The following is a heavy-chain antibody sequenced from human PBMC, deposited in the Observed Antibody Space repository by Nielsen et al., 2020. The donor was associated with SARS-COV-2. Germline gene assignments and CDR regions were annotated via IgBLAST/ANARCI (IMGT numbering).Heavy chain of an antibody. CDR2: IYYSGST. D-gene: IGHD1-1*01. CDR1: GGSISSYY. CDR3: ARGTGWFDY. J-gene: IGHJ4*02. Sequence: SETLSLTCTVSGGSISSYYWSWIRQPPGKGLEWIGYIYYSGSTNYNPPLKSRVTISVDTSKNQFSLKLSSVTAADTAVYYCARGTGWFDYWGQGTLVTVSS. V-gene: IGHV4-59*01.